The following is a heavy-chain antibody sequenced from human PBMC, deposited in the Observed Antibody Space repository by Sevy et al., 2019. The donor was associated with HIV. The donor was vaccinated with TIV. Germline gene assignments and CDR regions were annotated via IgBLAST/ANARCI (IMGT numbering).Heavy chain of an antibody. CDR2: IRSKTFGGTK. D-gene: IGHD3-10*01. CDR1: GFTFGDYA. CDR3: TRIRGTISPLYYFGMDV. J-gene: IGHJ6*02. V-gene: IGHV3-49*04. Sequence: GGSLRLSCTTSGFTFGDYAMSWVRQAPGEGLDWVGLIRSKTFGGTKEYAGSVKGRFSISRDDSKNIAYLQMNSLKNEDTAVYYCTRIRGTISPLYYFGMDVWGQGTTVTVSS.